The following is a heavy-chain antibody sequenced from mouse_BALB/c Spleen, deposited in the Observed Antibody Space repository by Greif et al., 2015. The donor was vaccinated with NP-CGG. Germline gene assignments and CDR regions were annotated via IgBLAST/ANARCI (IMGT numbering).Heavy chain of an antibody. CDR3: ARERGLYAMDY. CDR2: IYPGGGYT. V-gene: IGHV1-63*02. J-gene: IGHJ4*01. CDR1: GYTFTNYW. Sequence: VQLQQSGAELVRPGTSVKISCKASGYTFTNYWLGWVKQRPGHGLEWIGDIYPGGGYTNYNEKFKGKATLTADTSSSTAYMQLSSLTSEDSAVYFCARERGLYAMDYWGQGTSVTVSS.